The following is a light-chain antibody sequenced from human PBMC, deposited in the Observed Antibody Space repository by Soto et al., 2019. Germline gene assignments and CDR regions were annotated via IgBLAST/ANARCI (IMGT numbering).Light chain of an antibody. CDR3: QQYGSLPRT. V-gene: IGKV3-20*01. CDR1: QSVSRSY. J-gene: IGKJ1*01. Sequence: EIGLTQSAGTLSLSTGERATLSCRASQSVSRSYLAWYQQKPGQAPRLLIYGASSRATGIPDRFSGSGSGTDFTLTISRLEPEDFAVYYCQQYGSLPRTFGQGTKVAIK. CDR2: GAS.